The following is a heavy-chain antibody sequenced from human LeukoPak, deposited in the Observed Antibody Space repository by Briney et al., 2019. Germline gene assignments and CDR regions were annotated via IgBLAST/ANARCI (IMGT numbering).Heavy chain of an antibody. CDR2: IYISGST. D-gene: IGHD6-13*01. V-gene: IGHV4-4*07. J-gene: IGHJ3*02. CDR3: ARDRGIAAAADAFDI. Sequence: PSETLSLTCTVSGGSISSYYWSWIRQPAGKGLEWIGRIYISGSTNYNPSLKSRVTMSVDTSKNQFSLKLSSVTAADTAVYYCARDRGIAAAADAFDIWGQGTMVTVSS. CDR1: GGSISSYY.